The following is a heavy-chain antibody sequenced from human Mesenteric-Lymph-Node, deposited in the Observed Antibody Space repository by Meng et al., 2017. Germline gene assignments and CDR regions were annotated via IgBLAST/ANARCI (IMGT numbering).Heavy chain of an antibody. D-gene: IGHD4-17*01. CDR3: ARRYGASAYNWFDP. V-gene: IGHV4-30-4*01. CDR2: IYYSGST. J-gene: IGHJ5*02. CDR1: GGSISSGDYY. Sequence: QVQLEDAGPGLVKPSQTRSLTCTVSGGSISSGDYYWSWIRQPPGKGLEWIGCIYYSGSTYYNPSLKGRVTISVDTSKNQFSLKLSSVTAADTAVYYCARRYGASAYNWFDPWGQGTLVTVSS.